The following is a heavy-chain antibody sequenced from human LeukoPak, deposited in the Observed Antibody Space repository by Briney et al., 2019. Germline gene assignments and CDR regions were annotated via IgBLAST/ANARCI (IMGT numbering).Heavy chain of an antibody. V-gene: IGHV3-23*01. J-gene: IGHJ4*02. CDR3: AKVGSRGQVEEMATIFDY. Sequence: GGSLRLSCAASGFTFSSYAMSWVRQAPGKGLEWVSAISGSGGSTYYADSVKGRFTISRDNSKNTLYLQMNSLRAEDTTVYYCAKVGSRGQVEEMATIFDYWGQGTLVTVSS. CDR1: GFTFSSYA. D-gene: IGHD5-24*01. CDR2: ISGSGGST.